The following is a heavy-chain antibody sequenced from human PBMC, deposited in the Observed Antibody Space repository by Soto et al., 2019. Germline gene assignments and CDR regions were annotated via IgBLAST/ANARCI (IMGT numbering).Heavy chain of an antibody. CDR1: GYTFTSYA. D-gene: IGHD3-10*01. J-gene: IGHJ3*02. V-gene: IGHV1-3*01. Sequence: ASVKVSCKASGYTFTSYAMHWVRQAPGQRLEWMGWINAGNGNTKYSQKFQGRVTITRDTSASTAYMELSSLRSEDTAVYYCARFDGAMARAFDIWRQRTMVTVSS. CDR3: ARFDGAMARAFDI. CDR2: INAGNGNT.